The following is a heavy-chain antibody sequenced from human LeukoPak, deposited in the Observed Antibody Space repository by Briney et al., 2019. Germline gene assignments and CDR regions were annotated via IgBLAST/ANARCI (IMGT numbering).Heavy chain of an antibody. D-gene: IGHD4-17*01. CDR1: GFTVSSNY. CDR3: VRGDYGDYTLFDY. J-gene: IGHJ4*02. V-gene: IGHV3-53*01. CDR2: IYSGGST. Sequence: RSGGSLRLSCAASGFTVSSNYMSWVRQAPGKGLGWVSVIYSGGSTYHADSVKGRFTISRDNSKDTLCLQMNSLRAEDTAVYYCVRGDYGDYTLFDYWGQGTLVTVSS.